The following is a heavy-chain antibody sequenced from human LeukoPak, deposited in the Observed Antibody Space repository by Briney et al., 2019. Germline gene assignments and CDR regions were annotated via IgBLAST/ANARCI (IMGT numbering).Heavy chain of an antibody. CDR3: ARHPGEQWLAYFNWFDP. CDR2: IYYSWST. J-gene: IGHJ5*02. V-gene: IGHV4-39*01. Sequence: SETLSLTCTVSGGSISSSSYYWGWIRQPPGKGLEWIGSIYYSWSTYYNPSLKSRVTISVDTSKNQFSLKLSSVTAADTAVYYCARHPGEQWLAYFNWFDPWGQGTLVTVPS. CDR1: GGSISSSSYY. D-gene: IGHD6-19*01.